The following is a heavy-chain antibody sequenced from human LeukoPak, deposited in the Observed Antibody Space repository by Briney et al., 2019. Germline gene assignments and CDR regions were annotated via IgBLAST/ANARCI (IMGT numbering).Heavy chain of an antibody. D-gene: IGHD3-22*01. CDR2: ISAYNGNT. CDR1: GYTFTSYG. CDR3: ATGSYDSSGYYFDY. J-gene: IGHJ4*02. Sequence: ASVKVSCKASGYTFTSYGISWVRQAPGQGLEWMGWISAYNGNTNYAQKLQGRVTMTIDTSTSTAYMELRSLRSDDTAVYYCATGSYDSSGYYFDYWGQGTLVTVSS. V-gene: IGHV1-18*01.